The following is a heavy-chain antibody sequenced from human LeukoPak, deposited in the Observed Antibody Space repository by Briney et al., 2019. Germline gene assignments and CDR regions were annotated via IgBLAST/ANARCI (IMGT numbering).Heavy chain of an antibody. CDR1: GGSFSGYY. D-gene: IGHD3-22*01. V-gene: IGHV4-59*10. Sequence: PSETLSLTCAVYGGSFSGYYWSWIRQPAGKGLEWIGRIYTSGSTNYNPSLKSRVTMSVDTSKNQFSLKLSSVTAADTAVYYCARAAAWDRSGYDPFDHWGQGTLVTVSS. J-gene: IGHJ4*02. CDR3: ARAAAWDRSGYDPFDH. CDR2: IYTSGST.